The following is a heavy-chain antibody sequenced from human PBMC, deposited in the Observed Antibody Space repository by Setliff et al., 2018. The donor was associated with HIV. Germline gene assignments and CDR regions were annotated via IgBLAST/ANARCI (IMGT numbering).Heavy chain of an antibody. V-gene: IGHV4-39*07. CDR3: ARGPPGSSIGRYVGY. D-gene: IGHD6-19*01. CDR1: GGSISSSSYY. Sequence: SETLSLTCTVSGGSISSSSYYWGWIRQPPGKGLEWIGEINHSGSTNYNPSLKSRVTISVDTSKNQFSLRLSSVIAADTAVYYCARGPPGSSIGRYVGYWGQGTLVTVSS. J-gene: IGHJ4*02. CDR2: INHSGST.